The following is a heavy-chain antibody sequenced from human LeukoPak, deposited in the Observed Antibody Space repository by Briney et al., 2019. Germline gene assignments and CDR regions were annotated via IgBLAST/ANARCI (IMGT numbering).Heavy chain of an antibody. D-gene: IGHD6-19*01. CDR1: GYSFTSYC. Sequence: PGGSLKISCKASGYSFTSYCIGWVRQMPGKGLEGMGIIYPGASDTRYSPSFQAQVTISADKSINTAHLQWSSLKASDTAMYYCARLITYRSGWYGPYWGQGTLVTVSS. J-gene: IGHJ4*02. CDR3: ARLITYRSGWYGPY. CDR2: IYPGASDT. V-gene: IGHV5-51*01.